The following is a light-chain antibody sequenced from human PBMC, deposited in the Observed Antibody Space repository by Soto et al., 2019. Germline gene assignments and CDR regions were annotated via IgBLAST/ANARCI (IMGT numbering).Light chain of an antibody. CDR2: EVS. CDR1: SSDVGGHNT. J-gene: IGLJ1*01. Sequence: QSVLTQPPSASGSPGQSVTISCTGTSSDVGGHNTVSWYQQHPGKAPKLLMYEVSKRPSGVPDRFSGSRSGNTASLTVSGLQAEDEADYYCSSYAGSPFVFGTGTKVTVL. CDR3: SSYAGSPFV. V-gene: IGLV2-8*01.